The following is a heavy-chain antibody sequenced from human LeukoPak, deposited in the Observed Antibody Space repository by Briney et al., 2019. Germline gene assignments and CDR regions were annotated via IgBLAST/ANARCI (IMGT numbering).Heavy chain of an antibody. Sequence: GRSLRLSCAASGFTFSNYGMHWVRQAPGKGLEWVAVIWYAGSNKYYADSVKGRFTISRDNSKKTLYLQMSSLRAEDTAVYYCATTYFDYWGQGTLVTVSS. D-gene: IGHD1-1*01. CDR3: ATTYFDY. V-gene: IGHV3-33*01. CDR2: IWYAGSNK. J-gene: IGHJ4*02. CDR1: GFTFSNYG.